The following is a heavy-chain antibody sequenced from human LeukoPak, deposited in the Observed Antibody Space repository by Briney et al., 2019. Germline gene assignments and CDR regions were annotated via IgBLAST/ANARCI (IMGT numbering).Heavy chain of an antibody. J-gene: IGHJ6*02. CDR2: ISWNSGNI. Sequence: SGGSLRLSCAASGFTFDDYAMHWVRQAPGKGLEWVSGISWNSGNIGYADSVKGRFTISRDNAKNTLYLQMNSLRAEDTAVYYCARDLYYYGSGSMGYYYYGMDVWGQGTTVTVSS. V-gene: IGHV3-9*01. D-gene: IGHD3-10*01. CDR3: ARDLYYYGSGSMGYYYYGMDV. CDR1: GFTFDDYA.